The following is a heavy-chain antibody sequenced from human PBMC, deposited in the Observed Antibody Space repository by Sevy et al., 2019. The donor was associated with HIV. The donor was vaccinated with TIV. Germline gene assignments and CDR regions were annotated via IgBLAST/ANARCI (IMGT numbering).Heavy chain of an antibody. CDR2: ISAYNGNT. J-gene: IGHJ6*02. CDR1: GYTFTSYG. D-gene: IGHD3-10*01. V-gene: IGHV1-18*01. CDR3: AARRGGITMVRESIYYYYGMDV. Sequence: ASVKVSCKASGYTFTSYGISWVRQAPGQGLEWMGWISAYNGNTNYAQKLQGRVTMTTDTSTSTAYMELRSLSSDDTAVYYCAARRGGITMVRESIYYYYGMDVWGQGTTVTGSS.